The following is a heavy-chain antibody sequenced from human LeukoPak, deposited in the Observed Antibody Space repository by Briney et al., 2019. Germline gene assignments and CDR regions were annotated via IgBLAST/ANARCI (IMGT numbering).Heavy chain of an antibody. CDR1: GGSISSGGYY. V-gene: IGHV4-31*03. CDR3: ARGNFEAPVYYYMDV. D-gene: IGHD1-7*01. Sequence: SQTLSLTCTVPGGSISSGGYYWSWIRQHPGKGLEWIGYIYYSGSTYYNPSLKSRVTISVDTSKNQFSLKLSSVTAADTAVYYCARGNFEAPVYYYMDVWGKGTTVTVSS. CDR2: IYYSGST. J-gene: IGHJ6*03.